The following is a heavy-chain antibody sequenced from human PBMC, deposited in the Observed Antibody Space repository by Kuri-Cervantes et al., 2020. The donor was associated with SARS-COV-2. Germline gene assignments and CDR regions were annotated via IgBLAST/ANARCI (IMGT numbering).Heavy chain of an antibody. CDR2: IRYDGSNK. CDR1: GFTFSSYG. CDR3: AKEIGGYCSSTSCSDAFDI. Sequence: GGSLRLSCAASGFTFSSYGMHWVRQAPGKGLEWVAFIRYDGSNKYYADSVKGRFTISRDNSKNTLYLQMNSLRAEDTAVYYCAKEIGGYCSSTSCSDAFDIWGQGTMVTVSS. D-gene: IGHD2-2*01. V-gene: IGHV3-30*02. J-gene: IGHJ3*02.